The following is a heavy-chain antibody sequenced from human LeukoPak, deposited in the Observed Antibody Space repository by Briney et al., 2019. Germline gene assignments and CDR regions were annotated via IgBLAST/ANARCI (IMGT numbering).Heavy chain of an antibody. CDR3: ARYCGSTSCSTFSSYFGMDV. D-gene: IGHD2-2*01. CDR2: ISASGTT. CDR1: EFTFRSYT. V-gene: IGHV3-23*01. J-gene: IGHJ6*02. Sequence: GGSLRLSCATSEFTFRSYTMAWVRQAPGKGLEWVSLISASGTTYNANSVKGRFTISTDSSKNTLYLQMNSLRAEDTARYYCARYCGSTSCSTFSSYFGMDVWGLGTTVTVSS.